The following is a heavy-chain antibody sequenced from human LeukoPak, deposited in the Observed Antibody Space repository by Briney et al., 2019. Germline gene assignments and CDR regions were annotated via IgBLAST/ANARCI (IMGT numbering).Heavy chain of an antibody. V-gene: IGHV4-38-2*01. J-gene: IGHJ6*04. CDR1: GYSISSGYY. Sequence: PSETLSLTCAVSGYSISSGYYWGWIRQPPGKGLEWIGSIYHSGSTYYNPSLKSRVPISVDTSKNQFSLKLSSVTAADTAVYYCARDYGDYGGWYYYYGMDVWGKGTTVTVSS. CDR2: IYHSGST. D-gene: IGHD4-17*01. CDR3: ARDYGDYGGWYYYYGMDV.